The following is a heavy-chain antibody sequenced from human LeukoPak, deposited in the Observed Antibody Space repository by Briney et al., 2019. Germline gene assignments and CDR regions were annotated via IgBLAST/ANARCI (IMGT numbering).Heavy chain of an antibody. CDR3: AILYYYDSSGPPDV. CDR2: INPNSGGT. Sequence: ASVKVSCKAAGYTFTGYYMFWVRQAPGQGLEWMGRINPNSGGTNYAQKFQGRVTMTRDTSISTAYMELSRLRSDDTAVYYCAILYYYDSSGPPDVWGKGTTVTVSS. V-gene: IGHV1-2*06. D-gene: IGHD3-22*01. J-gene: IGHJ6*04. CDR1: GYTFTGYY.